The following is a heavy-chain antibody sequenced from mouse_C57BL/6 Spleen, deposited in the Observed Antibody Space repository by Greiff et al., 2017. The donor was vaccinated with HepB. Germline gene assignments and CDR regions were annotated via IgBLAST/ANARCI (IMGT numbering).Heavy chain of an antibody. CDR3: KRGGGNYYDISCGFAY. CDR2: ISSGGDYI. Sequence: EVMLVESGEGLVKPGGSLKLSCAASGFTFSSYAMSWVRQTPEKRLEWVAYISSGGDYIYYADTVKGRFTISRDNARNTLYLQMSSLKSEDTAMYYCKRGGGNYYDISCGFAYWGQGTLVTVSA. CDR1: GFTFSSYA. J-gene: IGHJ3*01. V-gene: IGHV5-9-1*02. D-gene: IGHD1-1*01.